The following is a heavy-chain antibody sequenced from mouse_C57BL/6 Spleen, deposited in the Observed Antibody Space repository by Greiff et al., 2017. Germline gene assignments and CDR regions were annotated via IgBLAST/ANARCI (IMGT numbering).Heavy chain of an antibody. J-gene: IGHJ1*03. CDR3: ARDGRYWYFDV. Sequence: EVMLVESGGGLVKPGGSLKLSCAASGFTFSSYAMSWVRQTPEKRLEWVATISDGGSYTYYPDNVKGRFTISRDNAKNNLYLQMSHLKSEDTAMYYCARDGRYWYFDVWGTGTTVTVSS. CDR2: ISDGGSYT. CDR1: GFTFSSYA. V-gene: IGHV5-4*01.